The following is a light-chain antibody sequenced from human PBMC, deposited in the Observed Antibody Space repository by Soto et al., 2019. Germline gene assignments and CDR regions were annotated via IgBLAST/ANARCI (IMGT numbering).Light chain of an antibody. CDR2: GAS. CDR1: QSVSSNY. CDR3: QQYGTSPWT. Sequence: EFVLTQSPGTLSLSPVERATLSCSPSQSVSSNYLAWYQQKPGQAPRLLTFGASSRATGIPDRFSASGSGTDFTLTISRLEPEDFAVYYCQQYGTSPWTFGQGTKVDIK. V-gene: IGKV3-20*01. J-gene: IGKJ1*01.